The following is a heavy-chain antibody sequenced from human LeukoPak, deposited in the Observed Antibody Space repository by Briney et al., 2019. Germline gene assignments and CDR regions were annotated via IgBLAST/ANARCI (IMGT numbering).Heavy chain of an antibody. CDR2: INHSGST. CDR3: ARGGWFGPAVY. Sequence: SETLSLTCAVYGGSFSGYYWSWIRQPPGKGLEWIGEINHSGSTNYNPSLKSRVTISVDTSKNQFSLKLSSVTAADTAVYYCARGGWFGPAVYRGQGTLVTVSS. V-gene: IGHV4-34*01. D-gene: IGHD3-10*01. J-gene: IGHJ4*02. CDR1: GGSFSGYY.